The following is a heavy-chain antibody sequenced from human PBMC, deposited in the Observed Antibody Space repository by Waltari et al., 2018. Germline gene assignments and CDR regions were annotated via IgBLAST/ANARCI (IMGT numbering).Heavy chain of an antibody. CDR3: ARDSYGDPGPFDY. CDR1: GFTFSSYS. V-gene: IGHV3-48*04. J-gene: IGHJ4*02. CDR2: ISSSSGTI. Sequence: EVQLVESGGGLVQPGGSLRLSCAASGFTFSSYSMNWVRQAPGKGLEWVSYISSSSGTIYYADSVKGRFTISRDNAKNSLYLQMNSLRAEDTAVYYCARDSYGDPGPFDYWGQGTLVTVSS. D-gene: IGHD4-17*01.